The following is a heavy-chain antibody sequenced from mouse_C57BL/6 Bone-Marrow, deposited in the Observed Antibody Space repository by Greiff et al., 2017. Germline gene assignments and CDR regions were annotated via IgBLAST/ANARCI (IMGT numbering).Heavy chain of an antibody. D-gene: IGHD2-1*01. CDR1: GFNIKDYY. CDR2: IDPEDGDT. CDR3: TDGNYWYFDV. V-gene: IGHV14-1*01. J-gene: IGHJ1*03. Sequence: VQLQQSGAELVRPGASVKLSCTASGFNIKDYYMHWVKQRPEQGLEWLGRIDPEDGDTEYAPKFQGKATMNADTSSNTAYLQLSSLTSEDTAVYYCTDGNYWYFDVWGTGTTVTVSS.